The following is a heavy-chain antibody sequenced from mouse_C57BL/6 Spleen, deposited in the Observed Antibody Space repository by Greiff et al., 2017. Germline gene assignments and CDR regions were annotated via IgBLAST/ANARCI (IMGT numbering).Heavy chain of an antibody. V-gene: IGHV3-8*01. Sequence: EVMLVESGPGLAKPSQTLSLTCSVTGYSITSDYWNWIRKFPGNKLEYMGYISYSGSTYYNPSLKSRISITRDTSKNQYYLQLNSVTTEDTATYYCARYSYYYGSSYGYFDVWGTGTTVTVSS. J-gene: IGHJ1*03. D-gene: IGHD1-1*01. CDR2: ISYSGST. CDR1: GYSITSDY. CDR3: ARYSYYYGSSYGYFDV.